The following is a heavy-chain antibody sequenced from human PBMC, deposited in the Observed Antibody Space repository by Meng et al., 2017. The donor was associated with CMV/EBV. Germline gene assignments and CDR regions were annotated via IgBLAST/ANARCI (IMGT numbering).Heavy chain of an antibody. CDR3: ASHVYSSSWYTHYYYYYGMDV. D-gene: IGHD6-13*01. Sequence: ASVKVSCKASGYTFTGYYMHWVRQAPGQGLEWMGWINPNSGGTNYAQKFQGRVTMTRDTSISTAYMELSRLRSDDTAVYYCASHVYSSSWYTHYYYYYGMDVWGQGTTVTSP. V-gene: IGHV1-2*02. CDR2: INPNSGGT. J-gene: IGHJ6*02. CDR1: GYTFTGYY.